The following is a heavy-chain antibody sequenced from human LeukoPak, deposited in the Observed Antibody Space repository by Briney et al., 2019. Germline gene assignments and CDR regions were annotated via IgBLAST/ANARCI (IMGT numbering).Heavy chain of an antibody. Sequence: PGGSLRLSCAASGFTFDDYAMHWVRQAPGKGLEWVSGISGSGGSTYYADSVKGRFTISRDNSKNTLYLQMNSLRAEDTAVYYCAKVGGYSGYERTNYFDYWGQGTLVTVSS. J-gene: IGHJ4*02. CDR1: GFTFDDYA. D-gene: IGHD5-12*01. CDR3: AKVGGYSGYERTNYFDY. V-gene: IGHV3-23*01. CDR2: ISGSGGST.